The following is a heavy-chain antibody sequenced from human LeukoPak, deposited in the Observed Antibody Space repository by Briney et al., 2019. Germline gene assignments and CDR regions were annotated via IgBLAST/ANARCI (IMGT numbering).Heavy chain of an antibody. CDR3: ARESHYGLNAFDI. CDR1: RGSISGYS. V-gene: IGHV4-59*01. D-gene: IGHD3-10*01. CDR2: IYYSGST. J-gene: IGHJ3*02. Sequence: SETLSLTCTVSRGSISGYSWSWIRQPPGKGLEWIGYIYYSGSTNYNPSLKSRVTISVDTSKNQFSLKLSSVTAADTAVYYCARESHYGLNAFDIWGQGTMVTVSS.